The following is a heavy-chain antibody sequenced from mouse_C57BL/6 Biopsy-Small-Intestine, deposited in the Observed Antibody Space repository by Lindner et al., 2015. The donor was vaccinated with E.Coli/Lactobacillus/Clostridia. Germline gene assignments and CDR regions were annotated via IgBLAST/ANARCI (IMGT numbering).Heavy chain of an antibody. CDR3: ARESGYAAWFAY. D-gene: IGHD2-2*01. V-gene: IGHV1-82*01. CDR2: IYPGDGDT. J-gene: IGHJ3*01. CDR1: GYAFSSSW. Sequence: VQLQESGPELVKPGASVKISCKASGYAFSSSWMNWVQQRPGKGLEWIGRIYPGDGDTNYNGKFKGKATLTADKSSSTAYMQLSGLTSEDSAVYFCARESGYAAWFAYWGQGTLVTVSA.